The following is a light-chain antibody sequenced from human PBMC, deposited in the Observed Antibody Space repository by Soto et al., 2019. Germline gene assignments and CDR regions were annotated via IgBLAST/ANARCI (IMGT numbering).Light chain of an antibody. CDR1: QNIDNY. CDR3: QQNYSDPQT. Sequence: DIQMTQSPSSLSLSRGDRVTITCRASQNIDNYLNWYQQRPGKAPNLLIYMASSLQSGVPSRFSGSGSGTDFTLTISSLQAEDLATYYCQQNYSDPQTFGQATKVEMK. CDR2: MAS. J-gene: IGKJ1*01. V-gene: IGKV1-39*01.